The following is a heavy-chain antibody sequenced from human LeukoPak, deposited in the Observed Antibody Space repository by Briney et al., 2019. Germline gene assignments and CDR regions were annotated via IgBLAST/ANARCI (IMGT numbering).Heavy chain of an antibody. CDR3: ARDRWLGGPYYYDSSGYNPSYYFDY. CDR1: GSSVSSSSYY. V-gene: IGHV4-39*07. Sequence: SETLSLTCTVSGSSVSSSSYYWGWIRQPPGKGLEWIGSIYYSGSTYYNPSLKSRVTISVDTSKNQFSLKLSSVTAADTAVYYCARDRWLGGPYYYDSSGYNPSYYFDYWGQGTLVTVSS. D-gene: IGHD3-22*01. J-gene: IGHJ4*02. CDR2: IYYSGST.